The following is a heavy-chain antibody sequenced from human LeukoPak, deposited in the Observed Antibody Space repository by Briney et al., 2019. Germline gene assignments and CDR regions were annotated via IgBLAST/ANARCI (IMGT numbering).Heavy chain of an antibody. CDR1: GFTFSSYS. D-gene: IGHD2-15*01. CDR2: ISSSSSYI. V-gene: IGHV3-21*01. CDR3: ASEVVAVNAFDY. Sequence: GGSLRLSCAASGFTFSSYSMNWVRQAPGKGLEWVSSISSSSSYIYYADSVKGRFTISRDNAKNSLYLQMNSLRAEDTAVYYCASEVVAVNAFDYWGQGNLVTASS. J-gene: IGHJ4*02.